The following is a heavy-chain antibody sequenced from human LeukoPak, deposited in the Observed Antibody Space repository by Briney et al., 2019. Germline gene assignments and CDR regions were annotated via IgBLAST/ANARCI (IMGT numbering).Heavy chain of an antibody. CDR1: GGSISSYY. J-gene: IGHJ6*02. CDR3: ARFLGLGGMGV. D-gene: IGHD3-3*01. V-gene: IGHV4-59*01. Sequence: SETLSLTCTVSGGSISSYYWSWIRQPPGEGLEWIGYIYYSGSTNYNPSLKSRVTISVDTSKNQFSLKLSSVTAADTAVYYCARFLGLGGMGVWGQGTTVTVSS. CDR2: IYYSGST.